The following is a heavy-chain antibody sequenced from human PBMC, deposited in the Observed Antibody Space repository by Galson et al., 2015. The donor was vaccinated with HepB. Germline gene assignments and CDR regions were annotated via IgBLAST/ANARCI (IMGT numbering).Heavy chain of an antibody. V-gene: IGHV3-30-3*01. CDR3: ARDLFEGFLVVVPAAIMGY. CDR2: ISYDGSNK. D-gene: IGHD2-2*02. CDR1: GFTFSSYA. J-gene: IGHJ4*02. Sequence: SLRLSCAASGFTFSSYAMHWVRQAPGKGLEWVAVISYDGSNKYYADSVKGRFTISRDNSKNTLYLQMNSLRAEDTAVYYCARDLFEGFLVVVPAAIMGYWGQGTLVTVSS.